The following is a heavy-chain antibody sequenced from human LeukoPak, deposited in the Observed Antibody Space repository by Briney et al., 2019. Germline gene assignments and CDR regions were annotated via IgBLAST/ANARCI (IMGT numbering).Heavy chain of an antibody. J-gene: IGHJ5*02. CDR2: IIPIFGTA. CDR3: ARDGIDYGDYDEGRVWFDP. V-gene: IGHV1-69*05. CDR1: GGTFSSYA. Sequence: GASVKVSCKASGGTFSSYAISWVRQAPGQGLEWMGGIIPIFGTANYAQKFQGRVTITTDESTSTAYMELSSLRSDDTAVYYCARDGIDYGDYDEGRVWFDPWGQGTLVTVSS. D-gene: IGHD4-17*01.